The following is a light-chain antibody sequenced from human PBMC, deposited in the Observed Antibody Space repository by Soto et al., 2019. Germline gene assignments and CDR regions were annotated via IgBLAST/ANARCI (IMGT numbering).Light chain of an antibody. CDR3: SSYTGSDSWV. CDR2: EVS. Sequence: QSVLTQPASVSGSPGQSITISCTGTTSDVGYFNYVSWYQQHPGKAPKVMIYEVSNRPSGVSNRFSASKSGNTASLTISGLQAEDEADYYCSSYTGSDSWVFGGGTKLTVL. V-gene: IGLV2-14*01. J-gene: IGLJ3*02. CDR1: TSDVGYFNY.